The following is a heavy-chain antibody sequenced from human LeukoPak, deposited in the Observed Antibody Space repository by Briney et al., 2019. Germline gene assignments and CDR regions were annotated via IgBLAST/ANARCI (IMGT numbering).Heavy chain of an antibody. CDR1: EFSFSNYA. D-gene: IGHD2-2*01. CDR3: AKDRPQYCSSVSCYVFDY. V-gene: IGHV3-23*01. CDR2: ISGSGGGT. Sequence: GGSLRLSCVGSEFSFSNYAMSWVRQAPGRGLEWVSSISGSGGGTYYADSVKGRFTTSRDNSKNTLYLQMNSLRAEDTALYYCAKDRPQYCSSVSCYVFDYWGQGTLVTVSS. J-gene: IGHJ4*02.